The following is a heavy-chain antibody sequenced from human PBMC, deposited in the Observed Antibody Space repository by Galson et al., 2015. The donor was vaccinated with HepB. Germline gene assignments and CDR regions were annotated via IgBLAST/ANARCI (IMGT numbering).Heavy chain of an antibody. D-gene: IGHD1-26*01. CDR3: ARAVGGHSYYYGMDV. CDR1: GGSISSSSYY. CDR2: IYYSGST. V-gene: IGHV4-39*01. J-gene: IGHJ6*02. Sequence: ETLSLTCTVSGGSISSSSYYWGWIRQPPGKGLEWIGSIYYSGSTYYNPSLKSRVTISVDTSKNQFSLKLSSVTAADTAVYYCARAVGGHSYYYGMDVWGQGTTVTVSS.